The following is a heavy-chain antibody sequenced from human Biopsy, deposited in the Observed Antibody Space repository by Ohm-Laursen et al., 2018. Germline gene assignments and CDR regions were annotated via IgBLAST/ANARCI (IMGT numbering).Heavy chain of an antibody. CDR3: ALQSVAQMKNFDY. CDR1: GLTFTGYY. V-gene: IGHV1-2*02. CDR2: ISPKSADT. J-gene: IGHJ4*02. D-gene: IGHD6-19*01. Sequence: ASVTVFYQASGLTFTGYYIHCARQPAGHGLEWLALISPKSADTNYAHKFQGNITMTRDTSMSTAYMEMTRLRCDDTAVYYCALQSVAQMKNFDYWGQGTLVTVSS.